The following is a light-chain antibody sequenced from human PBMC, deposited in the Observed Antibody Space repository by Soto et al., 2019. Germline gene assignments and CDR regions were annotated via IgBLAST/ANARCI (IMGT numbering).Light chain of an antibody. CDR2: DVN. Sequence: QSALTQPASVSGSPGQSITISCAGTSSDVGAYNYVSWYQHHPGKDPKLMIYDVNNRPSGDSNRFSGSKSGNTASLTISGLEADDEADYYCSSWTSGATYVFGSGTKLTVL. V-gene: IGLV2-14*03. CDR3: SSWTSGATYV. J-gene: IGLJ1*01. CDR1: SSDVGAYNY.